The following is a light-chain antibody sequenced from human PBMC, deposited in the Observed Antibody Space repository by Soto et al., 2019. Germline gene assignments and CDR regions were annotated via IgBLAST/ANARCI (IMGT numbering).Light chain of an antibody. CDR3: AAWDDSLNGVV. V-gene: IGLV1-44*01. Sequence: QSVLTQPRSASGTPGQTIAISCSGGSSNIGSHTVNWYQQLPGTAPRLLIYSSTQRPSGVPDRFSGSKSGTSASLAISGLQSEYEGDYYCAAWDDSLNGVVFGGGTKLTVL. CDR2: SST. CDR1: SSNIGSHT. J-gene: IGLJ2*01.